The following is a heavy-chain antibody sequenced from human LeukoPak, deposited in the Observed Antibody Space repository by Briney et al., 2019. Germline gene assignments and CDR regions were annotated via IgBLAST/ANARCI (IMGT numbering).Heavy chain of an antibody. J-gene: IGHJ6*03. CDR3: ARDYDPLHDYYYMDV. V-gene: IGHV1-2*02. Sequence: ASVKVSCKASGYTFTGYYMHWVRQAPGQGLEWMGWINPNNGDTHYAQKFQGRVTMTRDTSISTAYMELSRLRSDDTAVYYCARDYDPLHDYYYMDVWGKGTTVTVSS. CDR1: GYTFTGYY. CDR2: INPNNGDT. D-gene: IGHD5-12*01.